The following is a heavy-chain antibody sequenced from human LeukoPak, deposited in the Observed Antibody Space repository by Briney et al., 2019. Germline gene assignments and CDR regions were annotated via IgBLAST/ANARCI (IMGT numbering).Heavy chain of an antibody. D-gene: IGHD3-3*02. Sequence: PGGSLRLSCAASGFTFSTYTMSWVRQAPGKGLGWVAAISGSGGNTYYADSVKGRFTISRDNSKNTLYLQMDSLRADDTAVYYCAIAAFSRTSYFDYWGPGTLVTASS. CDR3: AIAAFSRTSYFDY. J-gene: IGHJ4*02. CDR1: GFTFSTYT. CDR2: ISGSGGNT. V-gene: IGHV3-23*01.